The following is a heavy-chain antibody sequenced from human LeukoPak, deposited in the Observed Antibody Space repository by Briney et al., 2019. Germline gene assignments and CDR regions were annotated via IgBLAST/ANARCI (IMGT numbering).Heavy chain of an antibody. CDR1: GYTFTSYY. D-gene: IGHD2-2*01. V-gene: IGHV1-46*01. CDR2: INPSGGGT. J-gene: IGHJ6*02. CDR3: ARDGEIVVVPAAMPVYYYYGMDV. Sequence: GASVKVSCKASGYTFTSYYMHWVRQAPGQGLEWMGIINPSGGGTSYAQKFQGRVTMTRDTSTSTVYMELSSLRSEDTAVYYCARDGEIVVVPAAMPVYYYYGMDVWGQGTTVTVSS.